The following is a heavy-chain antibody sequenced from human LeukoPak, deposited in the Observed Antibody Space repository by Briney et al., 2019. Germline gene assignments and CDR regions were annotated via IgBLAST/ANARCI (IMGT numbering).Heavy chain of an antibody. CDR2: ISSSSSYI. V-gene: IGHV3-21*01. Sequence: GGSLRLSCAASGFTFSSYSMNWVRQAPGKGLEWVSSISSSSSYIYYADSVKGRFTISRDNAKNSLYLQMNSLRAEDTAAYYCARYSSNWYVGDWGQGTLVTVSS. CDR3: ARYSSNWYVGD. CDR1: GFTFSSYS. J-gene: IGHJ4*02. D-gene: IGHD6-13*01.